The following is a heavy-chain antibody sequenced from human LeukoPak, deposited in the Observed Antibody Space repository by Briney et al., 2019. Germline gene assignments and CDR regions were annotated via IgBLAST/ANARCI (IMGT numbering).Heavy chain of an antibody. Sequence: GASVKVSCKASGGAFSSYAISWVRQAHGQGLEWMGRIIPILGIANYAQKFQGRVTITADKSTSTAYMELSSLRSEDTAVYYCARGGPGIAAAGTFFDYWGQGTLVTVSS. CDR1: GGAFSSYA. CDR3: ARGGPGIAAAGTFFDY. V-gene: IGHV1-69*04. D-gene: IGHD6-13*01. J-gene: IGHJ4*02. CDR2: IIPILGIA.